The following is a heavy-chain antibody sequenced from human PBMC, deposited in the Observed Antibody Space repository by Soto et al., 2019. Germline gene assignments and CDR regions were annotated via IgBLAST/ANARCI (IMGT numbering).Heavy chain of an antibody. CDR2: IGGGDDI. J-gene: IGHJ3*01. V-gene: IGHV3-23*01. CDR3: AKDSISYNGIYDAFDV. D-gene: IGHD3-3*02. CDR1: GFTFSNYA. Sequence: VQLLESGGGLVQPGGSLRLSCEASGFTFSNYAMAWVRQTPGEGPEWVSSIGGGDDIFYAESVQGRFIISRDDSRSTMSLQMDNLRVEDTAIYFCAKDSISYNGIYDAFDVWGQGTVVTVSS.